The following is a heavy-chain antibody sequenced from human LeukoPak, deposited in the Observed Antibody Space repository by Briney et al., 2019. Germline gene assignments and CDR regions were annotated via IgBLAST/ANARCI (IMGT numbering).Heavy chain of an antibody. CDR2: IIPIFGTA. CDR1: VGTFSSYA. V-gene: IGHV1-69*13. D-gene: IGHD3-3*01. CDR3: AKDSPGKYDFWSGYFPPAGYYFDY. Sequence: GASVNVSCKASVGTFSSYAISWVRQAPGQGLEWMGGIIPIFGTANYAQKFQGRVRITADESTSTAYMGLSSLRSEDTAVYFCAKDSPGKYDFWSGYFPPAGYYFDYWGQGTLVTVSS. J-gene: IGHJ4*02.